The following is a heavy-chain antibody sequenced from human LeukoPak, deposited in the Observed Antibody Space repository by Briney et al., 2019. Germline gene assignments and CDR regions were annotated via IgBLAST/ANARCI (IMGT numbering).Heavy chain of an antibody. V-gene: IGHV3-74*01. Sequence: GRSLRLSCAASGFTFSSYWMHWVRQAPGEGLVWVSRINSDGSYTNDADSVRGRFTISRDNAKNMLYLQMNSLRAEDTAVYFCARGKDSSFDCWGQGTLVTVSS. CDR3: ARGKDSSFDC. CDR1: GFTFSSYW. CDR2: INSDGSYT. J-gene: IGHJ4*02. D-gene: IGHD2-15*01.